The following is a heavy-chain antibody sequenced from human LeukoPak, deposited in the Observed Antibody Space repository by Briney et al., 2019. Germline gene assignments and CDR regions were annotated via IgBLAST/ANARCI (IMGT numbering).Heavy chain of an antibody. CDR3: ARERPTTTAFHV. J-gene: IGHJ3*01. D-gene: IGHD1-14*01. CDR1: GNTFSSNI. V-gene: IGHV1-3*01. Sequence: ASVKVSCKTSGNTFSSNIINWVRQAPGQRLDWMGWINAGNGNTKYSEKFQGRVTITRDTSASTVYMELSSLRSEDTAVYYCARERPTTTAFHVWGQGTMVTASP. CDR2: INAGNGNT.